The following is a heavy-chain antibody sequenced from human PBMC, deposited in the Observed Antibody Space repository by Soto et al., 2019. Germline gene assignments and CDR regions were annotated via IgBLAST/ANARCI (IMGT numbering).Heavy chain of an antibody. D-gene: IGHD2-21*02. Sequence: SVKVSCKASGGTFSSYAISWVRQAPGQGLEWMGGIIPIFGTANYAQKFQGRVTITADESTSTAYMELSSLRSEDTAVYYCASPDTYCGGDCYYYYYGMDVWGQGTTVTVSS. CDR3: ASPDTYCGGDCYYYYYGMDV. V-gene: IGHV1-69*13. CDR1: GGTFSSYA. J-gene: IGHJ6*02. CDR2: IIPIFGTA.